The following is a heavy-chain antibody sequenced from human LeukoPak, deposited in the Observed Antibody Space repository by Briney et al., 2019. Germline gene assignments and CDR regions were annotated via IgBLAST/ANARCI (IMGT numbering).Heavy chain of an antibody. Sequence: GGSLRLSCAASGFTFDDYAMHWVRQAPGKGLEWVANIKQDGSEKYYVDSVKGRFTISRDNAKNSLYLQMNSLRAEDTAVYYCAREAYCGGDCYPYYFDYWGQGTLVTVSS. D-gene: IGHD2-21*02. CDR1: GFTFDDYA. CDR2: IKQDGSEK. J-gene: IGHJ4*02. CDR3: AREAYCGGDCYPYYFDY. V-gene: IGHV3-7*01.